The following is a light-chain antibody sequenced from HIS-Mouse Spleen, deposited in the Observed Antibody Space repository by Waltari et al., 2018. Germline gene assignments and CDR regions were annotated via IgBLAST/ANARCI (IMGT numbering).Light chain of an antibody. CDR3: QQLNSYPPT. CDR2: AAS. J-gene: IGKJ1*01. V-gene: IGKV1-9*01. Sequence: DIQLTQAPSFLSPSVADSVTITCRASQRISSYLAWYQQKPGKAHKLLIYAASTLQSGVPSRFIGSGSGTEFTLTISSLQPEDFATYYCQQLNSYPPTFGQGTKVEIK. CDR1: QRISSY.